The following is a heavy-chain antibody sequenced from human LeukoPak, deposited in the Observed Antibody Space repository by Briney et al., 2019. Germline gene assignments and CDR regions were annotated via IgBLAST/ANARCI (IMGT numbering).Heavy chain of an antibody. J-gene: IGHJ6*02. CDR2: MNPNSGNT. CDR3: ASGQLLYYYYYGMDV. CDR1: GYTFTSYD. D-gene: IGHD2-2*01. Sequence: ASVKVSCKASGYTFTSYDINWVRQATGQGLEWMGWMNPNSGNTGYAQKFQGRVTMTRNTSISTAYMELSSLRSEDTAVYYCASGQLLYYYYYGMDVWGQGTTVTVSS. V-gene: IGHV1-8*01.